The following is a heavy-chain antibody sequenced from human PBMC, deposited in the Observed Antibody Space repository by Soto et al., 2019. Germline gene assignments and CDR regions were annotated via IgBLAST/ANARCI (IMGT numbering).Heavy chain of an antibody. D-gene: IGHD3-10*01. V-gene: IGHV3-9*01. CDR1: GFTFDDYA. Sequence: EVQLVESGGGLVQPGGSLRLSCAASGFTFDDYAIHWVRQAPGKGLEWVSGISWNGAATGYMNSVKGRFSISRDNTKTTLYLQMNSLRSEDTAVYYCANLPLYGSGFDCWGQGTLVTVSS. CDR3: ANLPLYGSGFDC. J-gene: IGHJ4*02. CDR2: ISWNGAAT.